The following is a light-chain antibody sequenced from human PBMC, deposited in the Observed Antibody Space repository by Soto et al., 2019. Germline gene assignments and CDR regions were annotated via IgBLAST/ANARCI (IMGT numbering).Light chain of an antibody. CDR2: RNN. V-gene: IGLV1-47*01. J-gene: IGLJ3*02. Sequence: QSVLTQPPSASGTPGQRGTISCSGSSSNIGSNYVYWYQQLPGTAPKLLIYRNNQRPSGVPDRFSGSKSGTSASLAISGLRSEDEADYYCASCDDSLSGLWVFGGGTQLTVL. CDR1: SSNIGSNY. CDR3: ASCDDSLSGLWV.